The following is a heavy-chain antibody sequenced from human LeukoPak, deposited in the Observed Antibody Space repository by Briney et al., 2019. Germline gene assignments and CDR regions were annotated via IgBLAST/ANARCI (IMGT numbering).Heavy chain of an antibody. CDR2: ISGSGDST. Sequence: GRSLRLSCAASGFTFSSYGMHWVRQAPGKGLEWVSAISGSGDSTYYGDSVKGRFTISRDNSKNTLYLQMNSLRAEDTAVYYCARGASNRFDYWGQGTLVTVSS. D-gene: IGHD1-14*01. CDR1: GFTFSSYG. CDR3: ARGASNRFDY. V-gene: IGHV3-23*01. J-gene: IGHJ4*02.